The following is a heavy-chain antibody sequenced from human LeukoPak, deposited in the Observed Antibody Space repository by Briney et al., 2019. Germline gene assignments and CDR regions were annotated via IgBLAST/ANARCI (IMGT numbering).Heavy chain of an antibody. J-gene: IGHJ5*02. V-gene: IGHV1-69*05. CDR3: ARGPNITSYYGSGSYYKPTYNWFDP. D-gene: IGHD3-10*01. CDR1: GGTFSSYA. CDR2: IIPIFGTA. Sequence: ASVKVSCKASGGTFSSYAISWVRQAPGQGLEGMGRIIPIFGTANYAQKFQGRVTITTDESTSTAYMELSSLRSEDTAVYYCARGPNITSYYGSGSYYKPTYNWFDPWGQGTLVTVSS.